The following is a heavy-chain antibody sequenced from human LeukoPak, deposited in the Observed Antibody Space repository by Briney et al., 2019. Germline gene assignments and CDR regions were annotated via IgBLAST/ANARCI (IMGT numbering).Heavy chain of an antibody. J-gene: IGHJ5*02. V-gene: IGHV1-69*05. CDR2: IIPIFGTA. Sequence: SVKVSCKASGGTFSSYAISWVRQAPGQGLEWMGGIIPIFGTANYAQKFQGRVTMTRDTSTSTVYMELSSLRSEDTAVYYCARDQSRAGTLYQLPTEGWFDPWGQGTLVTVSS. D-gene: IGHD2-2*01. CDR1: GGTFSSYA. CDR3: ARDQSRAGTLYQLPTEGWFDP.